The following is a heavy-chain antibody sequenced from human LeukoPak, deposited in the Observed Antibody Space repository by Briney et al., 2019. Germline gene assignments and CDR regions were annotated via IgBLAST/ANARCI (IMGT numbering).Heavy chain of an antibody. D-gene: IGHD4-23*01. J-gene: IGHJ4*02. V-gene: IGHV3-48*02. CDR3: ARDRGGDYGGQEVDY. CDR1: GFTFSSYS. Sequence: GGSLRLSCAASGFTFSSYSMNWVRQAPGKGLEWVPYISSRSSTIYYADSVKGRFTISRDNAKNSLYLQMNSLRDEDTAVYYCARDRGGDYGGQEVDYWGQGTLVTVSS. CDR2: ISSRSSTI.